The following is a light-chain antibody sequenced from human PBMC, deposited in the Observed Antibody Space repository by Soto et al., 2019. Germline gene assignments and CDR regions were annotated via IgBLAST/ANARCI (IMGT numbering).Light chain of an antibody. J-gene: IGKJ1*01. CDR3: LQYNGYYRT. V-gene: IGKV1-5*01. Sequence: TQSPSTLSASVGDTVTITCRASQTISGWLAWYQQRPGKAPNLLIFDASTLESGVPSRFSGSGSGTTFTLTISSLQSDDFATYYCLQYNGYYRTFGQGTRWIS. CDR1: QTISGW. CDR2: DAS.